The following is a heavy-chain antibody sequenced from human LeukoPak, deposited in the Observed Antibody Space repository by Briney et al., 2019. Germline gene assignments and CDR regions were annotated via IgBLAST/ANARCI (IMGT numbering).Heavy chain of an antibody. D-gene: IGHD1-26*01. J-gene: IGHJ5*02. CDR1: GDRFNSFG. CDR3: ARKIAPGGTGLGCLDA. V-gene: IGHV1-18*01. Sequence: GASVKVSCKASGDRFNSFGISGVRQVPGQGLEWMGWISGYNANTKYAQKLLGRVTLTTDTSSSTAYMELRSLRSDDTAVYYCARKIAPGGTGLGCLDAWGQGTLVLVSS. CDR2: ISGYNANT.